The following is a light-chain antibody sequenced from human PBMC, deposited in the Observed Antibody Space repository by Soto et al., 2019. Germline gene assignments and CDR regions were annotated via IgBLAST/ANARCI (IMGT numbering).Light chain of an antibody. CDR1: QYINTR. Sequence: ETLLTQSPYDLSSIPCDRVTLSCRTSQYINTRLAWYQHRPGQAPRLLIYQTSIRAAGIPARFSASGSGTDFTLTISDVQPEDFALYYCHQRQSWPRTFGQGTKVDIK. J-gene: IGKJ1*01. CDR2: QTS. CDR3: HQRQSWPRT. V-gene: IGKV3-11*01.